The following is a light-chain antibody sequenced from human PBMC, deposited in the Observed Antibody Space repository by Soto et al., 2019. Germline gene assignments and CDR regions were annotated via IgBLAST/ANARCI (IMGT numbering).Light chain of an antibody. V-gene: IGKV1-5*01. CDR3: QQYDYSRT. J-gene: IGKJ1*01. CDR1: QNVTTS. CDR2: DVS. Sequence: DIHMTQSPSTLSASVGDRVTITCRASQNVTTSMAWYQHKPGRAPKLLIFDVSNLESGVPSRFSGGGSGTDFTLTISSLHSDDFATYYCQQYDYSRTFGRGTKVDIK.